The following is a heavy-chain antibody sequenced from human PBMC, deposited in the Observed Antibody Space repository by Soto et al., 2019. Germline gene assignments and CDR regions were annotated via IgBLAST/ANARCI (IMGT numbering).Heavy chain of an antibody. CDR1: GFTFSSYG. CDR3: ARGPLGACSSTSGYVDY. CDR2: IWYDGSNK. Sequence: QVQLVESGGGVVQPGRSLRLSCAASGFTFSSYGMHWVRQAPGKGLEWVAVIWYDGSNKYYADSVKGRFTISRDNSKNRLYVQMDSVRAEDTAVYYCARGPLGACSSTSGYVDYWGQGTLVTVSS. D-gene: IGHD2-2*01. J-gene: IGHJ4*02. V-gene: IGHV3-33*01.